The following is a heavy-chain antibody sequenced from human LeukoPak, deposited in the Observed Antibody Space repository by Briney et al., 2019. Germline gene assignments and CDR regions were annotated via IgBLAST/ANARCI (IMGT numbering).Heavy chain of an antibody. D-gene: IGHD3-10*01. CDR2: IYPGDSDI. Sequence: GESLKISCKGSGYTFSDYWIGWVRQMPGKGLEWMGIIYPGDSDIRNSPSFQGQVTISVDKSINTAYLQWSSLKASDSAIYYCARRGVGTYSYYSDYWGQGTLVTVSS. V-gene: IGHV5-51*01. CDR3: ARRGVGTYSYYSDY. CDR1: GYTFSDYW. J-gene: IGHJ4*02.